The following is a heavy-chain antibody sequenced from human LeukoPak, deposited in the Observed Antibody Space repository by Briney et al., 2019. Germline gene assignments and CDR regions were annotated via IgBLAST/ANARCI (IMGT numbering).Heavy chain of an antibody. CDR1: GFTVSSNS. CDR3: ARRAGAYSHPYDY. CDR2: IYSDNT. D-gene: IGHD4/OR15-4a*01. J-gene: IGHJ4*02. Sequence: PGGSLSLSCAASGFTVSSNSMSWVRQAPGKGLEWVSFIYSDNTHYSDSVKGRFTISRDNSKNTLYPQMNSLRAEDTAVYYCARRAGAYSHPYDYWGQGTLVTVSS. V-gene: IGHV3-53*01.